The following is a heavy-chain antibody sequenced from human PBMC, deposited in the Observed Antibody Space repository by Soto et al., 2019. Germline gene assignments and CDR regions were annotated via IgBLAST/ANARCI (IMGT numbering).Heavy chain of an antibody. V-gene: IGHV4-59*01. CDR3: AIWNDGSAGH. CDR2: MFYSGTT. Sequence: QVQLQESGPGLVKPSETLSLTCTVSGGSISSYYWSWIRQAPGKGLELIAFMFYSGTTNYNPSLQSRATASVDTPKCRFSLRLSSVTAADTAVYYCAIWNDGSAGHWGQGPLVTVSS. CDR1: GGSISSYY. J-gene: IGHJ4*02. D-gene: IGHD1-1*01.